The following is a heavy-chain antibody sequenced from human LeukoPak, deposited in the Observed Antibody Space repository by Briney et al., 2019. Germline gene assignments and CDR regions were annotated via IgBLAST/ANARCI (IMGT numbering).Heavy chain of an antibody. J-gene: IGHJ3*02. CDR2: ISAYTGNT. V-gene: IGHV1-18*01. CDR1: GGTFSSYA. CDR3: ARDLIVGATLAGGHDAFDI. D-gene: IGHD1-26*01. Sequence: ASVKLSCKASGGTFSSYAISWVRQAPGQRLEWMGWISAYTGNTNYAQNLQGRVTMTTDTSTRTAYMDLRSLRSDDTAVYYCARDLIVGATLAGGHDAFDIWGQGTMVTVSS.